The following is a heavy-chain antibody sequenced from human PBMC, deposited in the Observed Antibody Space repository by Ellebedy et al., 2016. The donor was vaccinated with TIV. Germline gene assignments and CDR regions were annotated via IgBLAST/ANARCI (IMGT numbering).Heavy chain of an antibody. J-gene: IGHJ4*02. D-gene: IGHD6-19*01. CDR1: GFTFSSYG. CDR2: ISGSGGNT. Sequence: GESLKISCAASGFTFSSYGMSWVRQAPGKGPEWVLSISGSGGNTFYADSVKGRFTVSRDNSKNTLYLQINSLRAEDTAVYYCAKIAVTGRWYFDYWGQGTLVTVSS. CDR3: AKIAVTGRWYFDY. V-gene: IGHV3-23*01.